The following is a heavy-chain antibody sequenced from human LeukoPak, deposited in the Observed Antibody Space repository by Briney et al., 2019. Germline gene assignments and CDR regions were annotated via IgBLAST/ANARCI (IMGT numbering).Heavy chain of an antibody. CDR3: ARLGWLPRMGFDY. J-gene: IGHJ4*02. D-gene: IGHD5-12*01. Sequence: SETLSLTCTVSGGSISSYYWSWIRQPPGKGLEWIGYISYSGSTNYNPSLRSRVTISVDTSKNQFSLKLSSVTAADTAVYYCARLGWLPRMGFDYWGQGTLVTVSS. V-gene: IGHV4-59*01. CDR2: ISYSGST. CDR1: GGSISSYY.